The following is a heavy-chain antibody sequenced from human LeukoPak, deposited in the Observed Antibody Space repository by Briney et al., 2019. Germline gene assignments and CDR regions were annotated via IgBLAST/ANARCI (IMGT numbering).Heavy chain of an antibody. CDR1: GYSISSGYY. CDR2: IYHSGST. J-gene: IGHJ4*02. CDR3: ARVPWSGYYNYFDY. Sequence: PSETLSLTCTVSGYSISSGYYWGWIRQPPWKGMEWIVSIYHSGSTYYNPSLKSRVTIAVDTSKNQFSLKLSSVTAADTAVYYCARVPWSGYYNYFDYWGQGTLVTVSS. D-gene: IGHD3-3*01. V-gene: IGHV4-38-2*02.